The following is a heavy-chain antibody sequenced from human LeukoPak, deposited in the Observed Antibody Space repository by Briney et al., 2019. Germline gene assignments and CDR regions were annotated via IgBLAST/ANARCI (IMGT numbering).Heavy chain of an antibody. J-gene: IGHJ3*02. CDR3: ARVKGLAFDI. Sequence: PGGSLRLSCAVSGFTFSSYWMHWVRQAPGKGLVWVSRINSDGSSTSYADSVKGRLTISRDNSRNTLYLQMNSLRAEDTAVYYCARVKGLAFDIWGQGTMVTVSS. V-gene: IGHV3-74*01. CDR2: INSDGSST. CDR1: GFTFSSYW.